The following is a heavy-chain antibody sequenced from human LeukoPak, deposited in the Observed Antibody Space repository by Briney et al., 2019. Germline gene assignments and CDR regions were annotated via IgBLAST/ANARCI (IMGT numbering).Heavy chain of an antibody. CDR3: AKEALYSIYNWFDP. CDR2: ISYDGSNK. J-gene: IGHJ5*02. CDR1: GFTFSSYG. Sequence: GRSLRLSCAASGFTFSSYGMHWVRQAPGKGLEWVAVISYDGSNKYYADSVKGRFTISRDNSKNTLYLQMNSLRAEDTAVYYCAKEALYSIYNWFDPWGQGTLVTVSS. D-gene: IGHD3-3*02. V-gene: IGHV3-30*18.